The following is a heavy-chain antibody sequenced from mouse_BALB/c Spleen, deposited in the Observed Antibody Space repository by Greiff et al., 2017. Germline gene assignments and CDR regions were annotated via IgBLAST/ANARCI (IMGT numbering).Heavy chain of an antibody. D-gene: IGHD2-14*01. CDR3: ARYRYEYFDV. CDR1: GFTFSSYT. Sequence: EVQLQQSGGGLVQPGGSLKLSCAASGFTFSSYTMSWVRQTPEKRLEWVAYISNGGGSTYYPDTVKGRFTISRDNAKNTLYLQMSSLKSEDTAMYYCARYRYEYFDVWGAGTTVTVSS. V-gene: IGHV5-12-2*01. CDR2: ISNGGGST. J-gene: IGHJ1*01.